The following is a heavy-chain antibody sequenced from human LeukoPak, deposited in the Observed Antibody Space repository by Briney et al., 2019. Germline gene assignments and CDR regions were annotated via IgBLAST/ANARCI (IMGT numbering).Heavy chain of an antibody. V-gene: IGHV3-21*01. Sequence: GRSLRLSCAASGFTFSSYAMHWVRQAPGKGLEWVSSISSSSSYIYYADSVKGRFTISRDNAKNSLYLQMNSLRAEDTAVYYCARDWTGAMVRGVTVYYYGMDVWGKGTTVTVSS. CDR1: GFTFSSYA. CDR3: ARDWTGAMVRGVTVYYYGMDV. J-gene: IGHJ6*04. CDR2: ISSSSSYI. D-gene: IGHD3-10*01.